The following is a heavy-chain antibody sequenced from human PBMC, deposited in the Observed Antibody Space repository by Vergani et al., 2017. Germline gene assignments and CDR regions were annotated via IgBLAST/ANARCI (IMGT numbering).Heavy chain of an antibody. CDR2: IHPADSDT. CDR3: ARLYGRDSSGSKYFDY. V-gene: IGHV5-51*01. D-gene: IGHD3-22*01. Sequence: EVQLVQSGAEVKKPGESLKISCQISGYSFTNYWIGWFRQLPGKGLEWMGNIHPADSDTRYSPSSQGQVTISVDKSISTAYLQRSSLRASDSAMYYCARLYGRDSSGSKYFDYWGQGTLVTVSS. CDR1: GYSFTNYW. J-gene: IGHJ4*02.